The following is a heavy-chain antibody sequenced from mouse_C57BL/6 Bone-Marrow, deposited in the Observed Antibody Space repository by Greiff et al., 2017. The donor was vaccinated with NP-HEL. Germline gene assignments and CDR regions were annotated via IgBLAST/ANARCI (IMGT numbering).Heavy chain of an antibody. V-gene: IGHV1-81*01. Sequence: QVQLQQSGAELARPGASVKLSCKASGYTFTSYGISWVKQRTGQGLEWIGEIYPRSGNTYYNEKFKGKATLTADKSSSTAYMELRSLTSEDSAVYFCVITTGPFAYWGQGTLVTVSA. J-gene: IGHJ3*01. CDR1: GYTFTSYG. D-gene: IGHD1-1*01. CDR2: IYPRSGNT. CDR3: VITTGPFAY.